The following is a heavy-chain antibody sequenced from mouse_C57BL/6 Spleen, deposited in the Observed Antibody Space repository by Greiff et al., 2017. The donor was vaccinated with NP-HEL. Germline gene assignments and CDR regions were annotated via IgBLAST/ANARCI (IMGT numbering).Heavy chain of an antibody. J-gene: IGHJ3*01. CDR3: ERHNYDYSAWFAD. D-gene: IGHD2-4*01. Sequence: EVQLVESGGDLVKPGGSLKLSCAASGFTFSSYAMSWVRQTPDKRLEWVATISRGGSYTYYPDSVKGRFTISRDNAKNTLYLQMRSLKSEDTDMYYCERHNYDYSAWFADWGQGTLVTVSA. CDR2: ISRGGSYT. CDR1: GFTFSSYA. V-gene: IGHV5-6*01.